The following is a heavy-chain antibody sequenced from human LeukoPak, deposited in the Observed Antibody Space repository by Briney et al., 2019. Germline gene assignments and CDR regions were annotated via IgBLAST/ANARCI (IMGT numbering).Heavy chain of an antibody. D-gene: IGHD1-14*01. CDR3: ATSYRG. J-gene: IGHJ4*02. CDR1: GFTFSSYS. CDR2: ISSGSSTI. Sequence: GGSLRLSCAASGFTFSSYSMNWVRQAPGKGLEWVSYISSGSSTIYYADSVKGRFTISRDNAKNSLYLQMNSLRAEDTAVYYCATSYRGWGQGTLVTVSS. V-gene: IGHV3-48*01.